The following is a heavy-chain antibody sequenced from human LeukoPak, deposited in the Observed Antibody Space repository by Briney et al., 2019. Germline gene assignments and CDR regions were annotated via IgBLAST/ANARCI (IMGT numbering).Heavy chain of an antibody. CDR3: ARGTTYYYYYYMDV. CDR1: GFTFDDYG. CDR2: INWSGGST. D-gene: IGHD1-1*01. J-gene: IGHJ6*03. Sequence: PGGSLRLSCAASGFTFDDYGMSWVRQAPGKGLEWVSGINWSGGSTGYADSVKSRFTISRDNAKNSLYLQMNSLRAEDTALYYCARGTTYYYYYYMDVWGKGTTVTVSS. V-gene: IGHV3-20*04.